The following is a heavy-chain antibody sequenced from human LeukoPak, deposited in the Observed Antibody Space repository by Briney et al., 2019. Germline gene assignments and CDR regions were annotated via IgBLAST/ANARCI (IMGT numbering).Heavy chain of an antibody. CDR3: ARLAGVANNWFDP. CDR1: GGSISSYY. V-gene: IGHV4-59*08. Sequence: SETLSLTCTVSGGSISSYYWSWIRQPPGKGLEWIGYIYYSGSTNYNPSLKSRVTISVDTSKNQFSLKLSPVTAADTAVYYCARLAGVANNWFDPWGQGTLVTVSS. J-gene: IGHJ5*02. CDR2: IYYSGST. D-gene: IGHD3-3*01.